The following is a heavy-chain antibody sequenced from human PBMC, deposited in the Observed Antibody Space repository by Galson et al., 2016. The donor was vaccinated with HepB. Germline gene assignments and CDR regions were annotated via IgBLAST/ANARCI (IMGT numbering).Heavy chain of an antibody. D-gene: IGHD2-2*01. V-gene: IGHV3-64D*08. CDR3: VKGYCRTTTCPRSVYFDY. Sequence: SLRLSCAASGFTFSTYAMHWVRQAPGKGPEYVSAFSSNGGDTYYADSVKGRFTISRDNSEDTLYLQMSSLRAEDTAVYYCVKGYCRTTTCPRSVYFDYWGQGTLVTVSS. CDR2: FSSNGGDT. CDR1: GFTFSTYA. J-gene: IGHJ4*02.